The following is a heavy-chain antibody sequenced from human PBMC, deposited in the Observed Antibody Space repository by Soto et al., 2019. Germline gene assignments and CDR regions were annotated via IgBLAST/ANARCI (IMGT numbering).Heavy chain of an antibody. CDR2: ILNDGFNI. Sequence: EVQLVESGGGLVQPGGSLRLSCAASGFTFSSYGMTWVRQAPGQRLEWVATILNDGFNIYYLDSVKGRFTISRDNAQNSLYLQMSSLRAEDTAIYFCSRDHYGSGAIWGQGTQVSVSS. J-gene: IGHJ4*02. V-gene: IGHV3-7*03. CDR3: SRDHYGSGAI. D-gene: IGHD3-10*01. CDR1: GFTFSSYG.